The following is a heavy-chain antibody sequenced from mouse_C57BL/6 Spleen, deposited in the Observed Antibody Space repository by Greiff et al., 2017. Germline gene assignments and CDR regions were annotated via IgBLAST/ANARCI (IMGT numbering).Heavy chain of an antibody. CDR3: ARSGDGYYGDYAMDY. J-gene: IGHJ4*01. V-gene: IGHV1-85*01. Sequence: QVQLQESGPELVKPGSSVKLSCKASGYTFTSYDINWVKQRPGQGLEWIGWIYPRDGSTKYNEKFKGKATLTVDTSSSTAYMELHSLTSEDSSVYFCARSGDGYYGDYAMDYWGQGTSVTVSS. CDR2: IYPRDGST. CDR1: GYTFTSYD. D-gene: IGHD2-3*01.